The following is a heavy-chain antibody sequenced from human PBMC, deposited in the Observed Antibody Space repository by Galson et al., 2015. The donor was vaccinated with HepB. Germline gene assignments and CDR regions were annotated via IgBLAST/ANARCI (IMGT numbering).Heavy chain of an antibody. V-gene: IGHV1-3*01. D-gene: IGHD6-13*01. CDR3: ASPLAAAAQFDAFDI. Sequence: SVKVSCKASGYTFTSYAMHWVRQAPGQRLEWMGWINAGNGNTKYSQKFQGRVTITRDTSASTAYMELSSLRSEDTAVYYCASPLAAAAQFDAFDIWGQGTLVTVSS. CDR1: GYTFTSYA. CDR2: INAGNGNT. J-gene: IGHJ3*02.